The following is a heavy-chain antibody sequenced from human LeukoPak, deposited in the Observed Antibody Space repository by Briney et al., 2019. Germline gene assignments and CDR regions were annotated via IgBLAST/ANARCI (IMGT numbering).Heavy chain of an antibody. D-gene: IGHD6-19*01. V-gene: IGHV7-4-1*02. J-gene: IGHJ4*02. Sequence: ASVKVSCKASGYTFTTYPINWVRQAPGQGLEWMGWIDTNTGSPTYAQGLTGRFVFSLDTSVSTAFLQISSLKPEDTGVYYCAKGGWVAVTGMDSWGQGTLVTVSS. CDR1: GYTFTTYP. CDR2: IDTNTGSP. CDR3: AKGGWVAVTGMDS.